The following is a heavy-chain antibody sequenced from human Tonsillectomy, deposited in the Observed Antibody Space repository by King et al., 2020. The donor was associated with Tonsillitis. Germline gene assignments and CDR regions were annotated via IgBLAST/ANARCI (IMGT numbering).Heavy chain of an antibody. Sequence: VQLVESGGGLVQPGGSLRLSCAASGFSFCRYSKNWGRQAPGRGREWVSYISTISSTLNYADSVKGRCTRSRDNAKNSLYLQMHSLRVEDTAMYYCAREGAAFDYWGQGTLVTVSS. CDR3: AREGAAFDY. CDR2: ISTISSTL. D-gene: IGHD1-26*01. CDR1: GFSFCRYS. J-gene: IGHJ4*02. V-gene: IGHV3-48*01.